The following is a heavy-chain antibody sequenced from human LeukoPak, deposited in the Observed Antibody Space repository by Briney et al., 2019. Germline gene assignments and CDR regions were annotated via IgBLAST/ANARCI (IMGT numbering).Heavy chain of an antibody. Sequence: SETLSLNCTVSGGSIRSYYWSWIRQPPGKGLEWIGFIYYSGNTNYNPSLKSRVTISVDTSKNQFSLKLSSVTAPDTAVYYCARESSSGWTFAYWGQGTLVTVSS. J-gene: IGHJ4*02. CDR2: IYYSGNT. D-gene: IGHD6-19*01. V-gene: IGHV4-59*01. CDR3: ARESSSGWTFAY. CDR1: GGSIRSYY.